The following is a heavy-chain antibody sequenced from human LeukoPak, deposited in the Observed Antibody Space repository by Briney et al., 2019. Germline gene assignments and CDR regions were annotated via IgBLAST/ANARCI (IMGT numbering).Heavy chain of an antibody. J-gene: IGHJ3*02. CDR2: IRYDGSNK. CDR1: GFTFSSYG. D-gene: IGHD3-3*01. CDR3: AKDIAYDFWSGYTMGHAFDI. Sequence: GGSLRLSCAASGFTFSSYGMHWVRQAPGKGLEWVAFIRYDGSNKYYADSVKGRFTISRDNSKNTLYLQMNSLRAEDTAVYYCAKDIAYDFWSGYTMGHAFDIWGQGTMVTVSS. V-gene: IGHV3-30*02.